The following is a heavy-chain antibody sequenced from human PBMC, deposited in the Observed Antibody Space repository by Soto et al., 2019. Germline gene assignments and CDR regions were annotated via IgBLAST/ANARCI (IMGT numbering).Heavy chain of an antibody. Sequence: PSETLSLTCTVSGGSISSSSYYWGWIRQPPGKGLEWIGSIYYSGSTYYSPSLKSRVTISVDTSKNQFSLKLSSVTAADTAVYYCARQASTTLRSDAFDIWGQGTMVTVSS. D-gene: IGHD2-2*01. V-gene: IGHV4-39*01. CDR3: ARQASTTLRSDAFDI. J-gene: IGHJ3*02. CDR2: IYYSGST. CDR1: GGSISSSSYY.